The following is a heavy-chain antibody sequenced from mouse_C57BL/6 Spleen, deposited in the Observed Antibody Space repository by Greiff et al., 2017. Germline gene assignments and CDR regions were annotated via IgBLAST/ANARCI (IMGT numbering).Heavy chain of an antibody. J-gene: IGHJ1*03. Sequence: QVQLQQPGAELVKPGASVKLSCKASGYTFTSYWMHWVKQRPGQGLEWIGMIHPNSGSTNYNEKFKSKATLTVDKSSSTAYMQLSSHTSEDSAVYYCARWGDGYYWYFDVWGTGATVTVSS. D-gene: IGHD2-3*01. CDR2: IHPNSGST. V-gene: IGHV1-64*01. CDR1: GYTFTSYW. CDR3: ARWGDGYYWYFDV.